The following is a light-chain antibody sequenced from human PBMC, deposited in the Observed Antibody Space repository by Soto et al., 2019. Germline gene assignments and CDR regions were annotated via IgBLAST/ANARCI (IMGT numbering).Light chain of an antibody. V-gene: IGKV1-27*01. J-gene: IGKJ3*01. CDR1: QGISTY. CDR2: AAS. Sequence: DIPMTQSPSSLSASVGDRVTITCRASQGISTYLAWYQQKPGKVPKLLIYAASTLQSGVPSRFSGSGSGTDFTLTISSLQPEDVATYYCKKYNSAPFTFGPGTKVDIK. CDR3: KKYNSAPFT.